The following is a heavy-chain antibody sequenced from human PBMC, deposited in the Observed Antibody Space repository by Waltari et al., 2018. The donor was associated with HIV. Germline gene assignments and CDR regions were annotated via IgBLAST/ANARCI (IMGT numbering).Heavy chain of an antibody. Sequence: QLQLQESGPGLVKPSEPLSLTCTVSGGSISSTSYYWGWIRQPPGKGLQWIGSIYYSGNTYYNPSLKSRVTISVDTSKNQFSLKLGSVTAADTAVYYCARSYCSSTSCYAVGALDIWGQGTMVTVSA. D-gene: IGHD2-2*01. CDR3: ARSYCSSTSCYAVGALDI. V-gene: IGHV4-39*01. CDR1: GGSISSTSYY. CDR2: IYYSGNT. J-gene: IGHJ3*02.